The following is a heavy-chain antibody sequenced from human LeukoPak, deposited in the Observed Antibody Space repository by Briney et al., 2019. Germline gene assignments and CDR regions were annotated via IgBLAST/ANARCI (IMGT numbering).Heavy chain of an antibody. CDR3: AREKKTEWTTGAFDM. V-gene: IGHV3-23*01. CDR2: ISSSGANA. Sequence: GGSLRLSCAASGFTFSTYAMSWVRQAPGKGLEWVSAISSSGANAYYADSVKGRFTISRDNSKNTLYLQMNSLRAEDTAVYYCAREKKTEWTTGAFDMWGQGTMVIVSS. CDR1: GFTFSTYA. J-gene: IGHJ3*02. D-gene: IGHD3-3*01.